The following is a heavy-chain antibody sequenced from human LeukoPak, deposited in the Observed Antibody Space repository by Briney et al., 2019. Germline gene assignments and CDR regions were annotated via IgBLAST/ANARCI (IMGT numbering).Heavy chain of an antibody. D-gene: IGHD6-13*01. CDR3: ARDGSIAAVGDGY. CDR1: GYTFTGYY. CDR2: INPDSGGT. Sequence: APVKVSCKASGYTFTGYYMHWVRQAPGQGPEWMGWINPDSGGTNYAQRFQGRVTMTRDTSISTAYMELSSLRSEDTAVYYCARDGSIAAVGDGYWGQGTLVTVSS. V-gene: IGHV1-2*02. J-gene: IGHJ4*02.